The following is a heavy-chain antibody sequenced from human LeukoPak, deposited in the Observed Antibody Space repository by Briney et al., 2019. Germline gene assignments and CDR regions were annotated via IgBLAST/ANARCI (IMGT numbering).Heavy chain of an antibody. Sequence: RGSLRLSCAASGFTFSSYAMSWVRQAPGKGLEWVSAISGSGDSTYYADSVKGRFTISRDNSKNTLYLQMNSLRAEDTAVYYCARDGYSGGYYRLYYFFMDVWGKGTTVTVSS. J-gene: IGHJ6*03. CDR2: ISGSGDST. CDR1: GFTFSSYA. D-gene: IGHD1-26*01. CDR3: ARDGYSGGYYRLYYFFMDV. V-gene: IGHV3-23*01.